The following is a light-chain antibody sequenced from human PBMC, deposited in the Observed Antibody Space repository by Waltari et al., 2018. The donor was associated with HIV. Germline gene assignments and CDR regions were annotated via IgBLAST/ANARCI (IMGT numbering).Light chain of an antibody. CDR2: EDI. Sequence: SYVLTQPPSVSVSPGQTARITCSGDTLTKKYAHWYQQKSGQAPVLVIYEDIKRPSGIPERFSGSSSVTIAILTMSGAQVEDEAYYYCYSTESSGTHRVFGGGTKLTVL. J-gene: IGLJ3*02. CDR1: TLTKKY. V-gene: IGLV3-10*01. CDR3: YSTESSGTHRV.